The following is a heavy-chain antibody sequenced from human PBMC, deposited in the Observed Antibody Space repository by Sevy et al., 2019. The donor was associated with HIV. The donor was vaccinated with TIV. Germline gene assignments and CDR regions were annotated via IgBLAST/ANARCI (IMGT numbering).Heavy chain of an antibody. Sequence: SETLSLTCTLSGDSVSSSSYFWSWIRQPPGKGLESIGYIYYSGSTNYNPSLKSRVTISVDTSKNQFSLKLSSVTAADTAVYYCARVGGLTDYGMDVWGQGTTVTVSS. CDR1: GDSVSSSSYF. CDR3: ARVGGLTDYGMDV. CDR2: IYYSGST. V-gene: IGHV4-61*01. J-gene: IGHJ6*02. D-gene: IGHD1-26*01.